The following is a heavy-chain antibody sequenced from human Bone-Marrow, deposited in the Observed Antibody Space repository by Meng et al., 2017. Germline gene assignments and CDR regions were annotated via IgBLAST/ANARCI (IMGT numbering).Heavy chain of an antibody. V-gene: IGHV3-15*05. CDR1: GLPFITAW. CDR3: ATPLHAYDN. J-gene: IGHJ4*02. D-gene: IGHD3-9*01. Sequence: EMQLVECGEVLVKPEGSLRLSCAVSGLPFITAWMSWVCQTPGKRLKWVGRIKSNTDGGTTDYAAPVKGRFIISRDDSKDTLYLQMNSLQIEDTGVYYCATPLHAYDNWGQGTLVTVSS. CDR2: IKSNTDGGTT.